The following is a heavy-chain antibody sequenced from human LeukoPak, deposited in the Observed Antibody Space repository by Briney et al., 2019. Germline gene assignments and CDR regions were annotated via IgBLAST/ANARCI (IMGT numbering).Heavy chain of an antibody. V-gene: IGHV4-34*01. CDR1: GGSFSGYY. CDR2: INHSGST. J-gene: IGHJ5*02. D-gene: IGHD1/OR15-1a*01. Sequence: SETLSLTCAVYGGSFSGYYWSWIRQPPGKGLEWIGEINHSGSTNYNPSLKRRVTISVDTSKNHFSLKLSSVTAADMAVYYCARGRGTGTTWGQGTLVTVSS. CDR3: ARGRGTGTT.